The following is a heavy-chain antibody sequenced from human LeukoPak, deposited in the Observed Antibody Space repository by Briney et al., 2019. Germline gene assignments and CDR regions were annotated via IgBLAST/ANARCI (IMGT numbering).Heavy chain of an antibody. CDR2: INAGNGNT. Sequence: GASVKVSCKASGYTFTSYAMYWVRQAPGQRLEWMGWINAGNGNTKYSQKFQGRVTITRDTSASTAYMELSSLRSEDTAVYYCAVEVLLKARGAFDIWGQGTIVTVSS. V-gene: IGHV1-3*01. CDR3: AVEVLLKARGAFDI. J-gene: IGHJ3*02. CDR1: GYTFTSYA. D-gene: IGHD3-10*01.